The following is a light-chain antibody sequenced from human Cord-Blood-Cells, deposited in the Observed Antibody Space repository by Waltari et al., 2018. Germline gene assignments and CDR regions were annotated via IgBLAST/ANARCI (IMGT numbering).Light chain of an antibody. CDR1: SGHSSYI. V-gene: IGLV4-60*03. Sequence: QPVLTQSSSASASLGSSVKPTCTLSSGHSSYIIAWHQQQPGKAPRYLMKLEGSGSYNKGSGVPDRFSGSSSGADRYLTISNLQSEDEADYYCETWDSNTHWVFGGGTKLTVL. CDR3: ETWDSNTHWV. J-gene: IGLJ3*02. CDR2: LEGSGSY.